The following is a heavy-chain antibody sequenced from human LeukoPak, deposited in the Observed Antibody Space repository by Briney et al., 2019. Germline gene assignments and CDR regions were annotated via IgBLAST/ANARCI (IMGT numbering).Heavy chain of an antibody. J-gene: IGHJ4*02. CDR3: AREGRSGTTFDY. Sequence: PSETLSLTCTVSGGSVSSGSYYWRWIRQPPGKGLEWIGYIYYSGSTNYNPSLKSRVTTSVDTSKNQFSLKLSSVTAADTAVYYCAREGRSGTTFDYWGQGTLVTVSS. D-gene: IGHD1-14*01. V-gene: IGHV4-61*01. CDR1: GGSVSSGSYY. CDR2: IYYSGST.